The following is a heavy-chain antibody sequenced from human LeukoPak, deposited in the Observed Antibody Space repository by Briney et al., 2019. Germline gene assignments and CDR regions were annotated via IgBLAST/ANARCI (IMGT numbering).Heavy chain of an antibody. CDR3: AKDSAKKYDDY. J-gene: IGHJ4*02. V-gene: IGHV3-48*03. CDR1: GFTFSSYE. D-gene: IGHD2/OR15-2a*01. Sequence: GGSLRLSCAASGFTFSSYEINWVRQAPGKGLEWVSYISSSGSTIKYADSVKGRFTISRGNAKNSLYLQMNSLRAEDTAVYYCAKDSAKKYDDYWGQGTLVTVSS. CDR2: ISSSGSTI.